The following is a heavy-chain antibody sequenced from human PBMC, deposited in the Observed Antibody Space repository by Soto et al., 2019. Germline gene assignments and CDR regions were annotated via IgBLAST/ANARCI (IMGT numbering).Heavy chain of an antibody. V-gene: IGHV3-13*01. D-gene: IGHD3-3*01. J-gene: IGHJ4*02. Sequence: LHWVRQATGKGLEWVSAIGTAGDTYYPGSVKGRFTISRENAKNSLYLQMNSLRAGDTAVYYCARGSLYYDFWSGNPMYYFDYWGQGTLVTVSS. CDR2: IGTAGDT. CDR3: ARGSLYYDFWSGNPMYYFDY.